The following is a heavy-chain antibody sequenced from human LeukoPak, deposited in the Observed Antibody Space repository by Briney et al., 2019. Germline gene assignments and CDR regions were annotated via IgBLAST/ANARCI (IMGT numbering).Heavy chain of an antibody. CDR3: ARGQKYDYGDYPPTD. CDR2: ISSSSRYI. CDR1: GFTFSSYS. D-gene: IGHD4-17*01. V-gene: IGHV3-21*01. J-gene: IGHJ4*02. Sequence: PGGSLRLSCAASGFTFSSYSMNWVRQAPGKGLQWVSSISSSSRYIYYADPLKGRFTISRDNAKNSLYLQMNSLRAEDTAVYYCARGQKYDYGDYPPTDWGQGTLVTVSS.